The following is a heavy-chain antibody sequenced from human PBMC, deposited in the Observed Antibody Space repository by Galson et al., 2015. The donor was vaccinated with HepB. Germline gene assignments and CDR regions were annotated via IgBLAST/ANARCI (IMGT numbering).Heavy chain of an antibody. CDR1: GDSVFSSRAA. CDR3: ASHYSSGWYGGASFED. D-gene: IGHD6-19*01. CDR2: TYYRSKWYS. J-gene: IGHJ4*02. Sequence: CAISGDSVFSSRAAWSWIRQSPSRGLEWLGRTYYRSKWYSDYAESVKSRITINPDPSRNQFSLQLNSVTPEDTAVYYCASHYSSGWYGGASFEDWGQGTLVTVS. V-gene: IGHV6-1*01.